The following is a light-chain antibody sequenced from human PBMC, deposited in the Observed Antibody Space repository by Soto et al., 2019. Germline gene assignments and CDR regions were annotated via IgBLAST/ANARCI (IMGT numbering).Light chain of an antibody. CDR1: QSLAYNDGNTY. Sequence: EVVLTQSPLSLPVTLGQPASISCNSSQSLAYNDGNTYLNWLQQRPGQSPRRLIYKVSNRDSGVPNRFSGSGSGSDFTLKISGVEAEDVGVCYCMQGTHWPRTFGQGTKVDIK. CDR3: MQGTHWPRT. V-gene: IGKV2-30*01. J-gene: IGKJ1*01. CDR2: KVS.